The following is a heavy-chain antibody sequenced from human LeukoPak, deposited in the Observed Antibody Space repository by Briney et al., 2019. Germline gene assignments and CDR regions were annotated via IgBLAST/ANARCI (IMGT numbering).Heavy chain of an antibody. CDR2: INVYNGNT. V-gene: IGHV1-18*01. J-gene: IGHJ4*01. CDR1: GYTFTSYG. CDR3: ARGRRILGGPENAGDFFDF. Sequence: ASVKVSCKASGYTFTSYGINWVRQAPGQGLEWMGWINVYNGNTNNAQKLQASVTMTRDTSIASSYMELTGLESDDTAVYYCARGRRILGGPENAGDFFDFWGQGSLVTVSS. D-gene: IGHD3-16*01.